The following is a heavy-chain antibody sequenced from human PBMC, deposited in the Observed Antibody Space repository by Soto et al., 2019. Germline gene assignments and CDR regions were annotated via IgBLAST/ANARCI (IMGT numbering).Heavy chain of an antibody. CDR3: ARERGGYCSSNSCYNIAFAI. CDR2: IKQDGCEK. D-gene: IGHD2-2*02. CDR1: GFTFSSYW. Sequence: EVQLVESGGGLVQPGVSLRLSCAASGFTFSSYWMSWVRQAPWKGLEWVAKIKQDGCEKYYVDSVKGRFTISRDNAKNSLYLPMNSLRGEDTAVYYCARERGGYCSSNSCYNIAFAICGQGTMVIVSS. V-gene: IGHV3-7*01. J-gene: IGHJ3*02.